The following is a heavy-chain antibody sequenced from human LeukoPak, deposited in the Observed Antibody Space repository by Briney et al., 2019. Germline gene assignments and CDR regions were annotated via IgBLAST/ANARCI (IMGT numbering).Heavy chain of an antibody. CDR3: ARHGDPYDCVWGSYRLDY. V-gene: IGHV1-18*01. CDR1: GYTFTSYG. D-gene: IGHD3-16*02. Sequence: GASVTVSCKASGYTFTSYGISWVRQAPGQGREWMGWISAYNGNTNYAQKLQGRVTMTTDTSTSTAYMELRSLRSDDTDVYYCARHGDPYDCVWGSYRLDYWGQGTLVSVSS. CDR2: ISAYNGNT. J-gene: IGHJ4*02.